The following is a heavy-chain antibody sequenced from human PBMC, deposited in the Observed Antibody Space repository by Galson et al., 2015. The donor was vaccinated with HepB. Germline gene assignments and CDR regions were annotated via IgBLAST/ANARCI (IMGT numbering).Heavy chain of an antibody. J-gene: IGHJ3*02. CDR2: ISSSSTYI. Sequence: SLRLSCAASGFTFSTYTMNWVRQAPGKGLEWVSSISSSSTYIYYADSVKGRFTISRDNAKNSLYLQMNSLRAEDTAGYYCARDSDAFDIWGQGTVVTVSS. CDR3: ARDSDAFDI. V-gene: IGHV3-21*01. CDR1: GFTFSTYT.